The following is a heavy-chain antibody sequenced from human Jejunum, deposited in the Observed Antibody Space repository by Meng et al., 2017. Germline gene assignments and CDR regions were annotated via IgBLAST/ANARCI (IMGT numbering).Heavy chain of an antibody. Sequence: GGSLRLSCAAPGFIFSSYWMSWVRQAPGKGLEWVANIKQDGSEKYYVDSVKGRFTISRDNAKNSLYLQMNSLRAEDTAVYYCARDRSLASWGQGTLVTVSS. J-gene: IGHJ4*02. V-gene: IGHV3-7*01. CDR1: GFIFSSYW. CDR2: IKQDGSEK. D-gene: IGHD1-14*01. CDR3: ARDRSLAS.